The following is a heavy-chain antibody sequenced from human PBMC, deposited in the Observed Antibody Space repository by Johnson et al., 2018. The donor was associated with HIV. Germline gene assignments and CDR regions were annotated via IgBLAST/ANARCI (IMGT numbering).Heavy chain of an antibody. J-gene: IGHJ3*02. CDR2: ISYDGSNK. V-gene: IGHV3-30*04. CDR3: AKDHSRSILGMIIDAFDI. D-gene: IGHD3-3*01. Sequence: QVQLVESGGGVVQPGRSLRLSCAASGFTFSSYAMHWVRQAPGKGLEWVAVISYDGSNKYYADSVKGRFTISRDNSKNTLYLQMNSLRVEDTAVYYCAKDHSRSILGMIIDAFDIWGQGTMVTVSS. CDR1: GFTFSSYA.